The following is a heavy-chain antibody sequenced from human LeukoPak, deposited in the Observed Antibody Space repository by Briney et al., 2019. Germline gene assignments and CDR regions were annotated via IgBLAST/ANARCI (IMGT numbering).Heavy chain of an antibody. V-gene: IGHV3-21*01. CDR2: ISRRSSDI. D-gene: IGHD2-2*01. CDR3: ARDLPAAVD. Sequence: AVSLRLSCAPSGFSFSSNSTIWLRQPPRNGLECVSFISRRSSDIYHADSVKGRFTISRDNAKTSLYLQMNSLRAEDTAVYYCARDLPAAVDWGQGTLVTVSS. CDR1: GFSFSSNS. J-gene: IGHJ4*02.